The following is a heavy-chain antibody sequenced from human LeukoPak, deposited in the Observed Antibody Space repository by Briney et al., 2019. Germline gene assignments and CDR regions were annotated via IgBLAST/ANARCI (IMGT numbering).Heavy chain of an antibody. Sequence: TSETLSLTCTVSGGSISSYDWSWIRQPPGRGLEWIAYISHSGNTNYNPSLKSRVTISADTSKNQFSLKLSSVTAADTAVYYCARQSGPYSSRWFDYWGQGTLVTVSS. V-gene: IGHV4-59*08. CDR1: GGSISSYD. CDR3: ARQSGPYSSRWFDY. J-gene: IGHJ4*02. D-gene: IGHD6-13*01. CDR2: ISHSGNT.